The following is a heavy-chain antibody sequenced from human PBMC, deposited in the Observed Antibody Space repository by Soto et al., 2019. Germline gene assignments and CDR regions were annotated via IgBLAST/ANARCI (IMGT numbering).Heavy chain of an antibody. V-gene: IGHV3-74*01. J-gene: IGHJ4*02. CDR2: ISSDGSST. D-gene: IGHD6-6*01. CDR3: ARDRPDISNPTDHPMFDY. CDR1: GFIFSSHW. Sequence: GGSLRLSCEASGFIFSSHWMHWVRQSAEKGLVWVSRISSDGSSTAYADSVKGRFTISRDNAKNTLYLQMNSLRVEDTAVYYCARDRPDISNPTDHPMFDYWAQGTQVTVSS.